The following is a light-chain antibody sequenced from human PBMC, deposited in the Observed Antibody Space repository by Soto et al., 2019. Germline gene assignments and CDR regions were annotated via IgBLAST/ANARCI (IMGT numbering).Light chain of an antibody. CDR3: SSYTSSSTLLYV. J-gene: IGLJ1*01. CDR2: DVS. Sequence: QSALTQPASVSGSPGQSITISCTGTSSDGGGYNYVSWYQQHPGKAPKLMIYDVSNRPSGVSNRFSGSKSGNTASLTISGLQAEDEAYYYCSSYTSSSTLLYVFGTGTKLTVL. V-gene: IGLV2-14*01. CDR1: SSDGGGYNY.